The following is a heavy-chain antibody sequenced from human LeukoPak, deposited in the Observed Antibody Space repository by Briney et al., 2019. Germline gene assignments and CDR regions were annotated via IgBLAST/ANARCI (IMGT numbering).Heavy chain of an antibody. CDR1: GFPFSYYY. V-gene: IGHV3-11*04. CDR3: ARRLYSSGWYVLPGY. Sequence: GGSLRLSFAASGFPFSYYYMSWIRPAPGKGLGWVSSISSSGSTIYYADSVKGRFTISRDNAKNSLYLQMNSLRAEDTAVYYCARRLYSSGWYVLPGYWGQGTLVTVSS. D-gene: IGHD6-19*01. CDR2: ISSSGSTI. J-gene: IGHJ4*02.